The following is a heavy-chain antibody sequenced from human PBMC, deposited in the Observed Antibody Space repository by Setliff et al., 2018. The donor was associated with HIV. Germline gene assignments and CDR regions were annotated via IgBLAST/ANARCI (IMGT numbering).Heavy chain of an antibody. V-gene: IGHV5-51*01. CDR3: ARHLIPGDPRYSSSWYY. Sequence: GESLKISCKGSGYSFTSYWIGWVRQMPGKGLEWMGIIYPGDSDTRYSPSFQGQVTLSADKSISTAYLQWSSLKASDTATYYCARHLIPGDPRYSSSWYYWGQGTLVTVSS. CDR1: GYSFTSYW. D-gene: IGHD6-13*01. J-gene: IGHJ4*02. CDR2: IYPGDSDT.